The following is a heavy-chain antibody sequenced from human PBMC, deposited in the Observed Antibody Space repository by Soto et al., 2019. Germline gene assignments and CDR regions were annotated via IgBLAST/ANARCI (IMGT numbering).Heavy chain of an antibody. Sequence: GASVKVSCKDSGYTFTSYAMHWVRQAPGQRLEWMGWINAGNGNTKYSQKFQGRVTITRDTSASTAYMELSSLRSEDTAVYYCARDQWPVLVAATRDPPSFYPWGQGTLVTVSS. V-gene: IGHV1-3*01. J-gene: IGHJ5*02. CDR3: ARDQWPVLVAATRDPPSFYP. CDR2: INAGNGNT. CDR1: GYTFTSYA. D-gene: IGHD2-15*01.